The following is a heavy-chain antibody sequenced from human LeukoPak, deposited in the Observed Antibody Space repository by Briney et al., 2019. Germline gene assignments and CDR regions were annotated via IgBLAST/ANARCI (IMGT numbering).Heavy chain of an antibody. CDR2: VHSSGTT. J-gene: IGHJ3*02. CDR3: AKSNGYGLVDI. Sequence: SETLSLTCTVSGGSISGYYWSWLRQPPGQGLEWIGYVHSSGTTSYSPSLKSRVTMSVDTSKNQFSLKLNSVTAADTAVYYCAKSNGYGLVDIWGQGTMVTVSS. D-gene: IGHD3-10*01. V-gene: IGHV4-59*12. CDR1: GGSISGYY.